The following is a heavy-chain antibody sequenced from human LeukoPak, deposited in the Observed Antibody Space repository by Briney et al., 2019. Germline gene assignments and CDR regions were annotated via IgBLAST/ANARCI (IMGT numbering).Heavy chain of an antibody. CDR1: GYSFTSYW. J-gene: IGHJ3*02. V-gene: IGHV5-51*01. Sequence: GESLKISCKGSGYSFTSYWIGWVRQMPGKSLEWMGIIYPGDSDTRYSPSFQGQVTISADKSVSTAYLQWSSLKASDTAMYYCARPRVGASDAFDIWGQGTMVTVSS. D-gene: IGHD1-26*01. CDR2: IYPGDSDT. CDR3: ARPRVGASDAFDI.